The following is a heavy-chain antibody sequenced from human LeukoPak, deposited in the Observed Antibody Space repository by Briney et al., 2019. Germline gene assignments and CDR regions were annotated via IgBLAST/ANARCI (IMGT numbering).Heavy chain of an antibody. V-gene: IGHV4-59*01. D-gene: IGHD3-22*01. Sequence: SETLSLTCTVSGGSISSYYWSWIRQPPGKGLEWIGYVHYSGSINYNPSLKSRVTISVDTSKNQFSLRLSSVTAADTAVYYCARVTGYMIEDYFDYWGQGTLVTVSS. CDR1: GGSISSYY. CDR3: ARVTGYMIEDYFDY. CDR2: VHYSGSI. J-gene: IGHJ4*02.